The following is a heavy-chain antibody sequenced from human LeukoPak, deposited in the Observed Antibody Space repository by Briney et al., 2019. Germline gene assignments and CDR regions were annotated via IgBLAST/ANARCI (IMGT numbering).Heavy chain of an antibody. CDR1: GYSISSGYY. Sequence: SETLSLTCAVSGYSISSGYYWGGIRQPPGKGLEWIGSVYHSGSTYYNPSLKSRVTISVDTSKNQFSLKLSSVTAADTAVYYCARHSPLYYYDSSGYFDYWGQGTLVTVSS. V-gene: IGHV4-38-2*01. CDR3: ARHSPLYYYDSSGYFDY. D-gene: IGHD3-22*01. CDR2: VYHSGST. J-gene: IGHJ4*02.